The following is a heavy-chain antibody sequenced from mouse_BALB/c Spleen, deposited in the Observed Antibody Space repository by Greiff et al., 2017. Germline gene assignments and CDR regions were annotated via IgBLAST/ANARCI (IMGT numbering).Heavy chain of an antibody. CDR3: ARGGYYGYDD. CDR2: ISYSGST. J-gene: IGHJ3*01. CDR1: GYSITSDYA. D-gene: IGHD2-2*01. V-gene: IGHV3-2*02. Sequence: DVKLVESGPGLVKPSQSLSLTCTVTGYSITSDYAWNWIRQFPGNKLEWMGYISYSGSTSYNPSLKSRISITRDTSKNQFFLQLNSVTTEDTAIYYCARGGYYGYDDWGQGTLVTVSA.